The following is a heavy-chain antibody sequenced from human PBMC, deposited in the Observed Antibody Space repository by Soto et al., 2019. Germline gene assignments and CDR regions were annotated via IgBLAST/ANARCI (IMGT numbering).Heavy chain of an antibody. CDR2: IYYSGST. Sequence: QLQLQESGPGLVKPSETLSLTCPVSGGSISSSSYYWGWIRQPPGKGLEWIGSIYYSGSTYYNPSLKSLVTISVDTSKNQFSLKLSSVTAADTAVYYCARQTPAISISDHWGQGTLVTVSS. CDR1: GGSISSSSYY. CDR3: ARQTPAISISDH. V-gene: IGHV4-39*01. J-gene: IGHJ4*02. D-gene: IGHD3-3*01.